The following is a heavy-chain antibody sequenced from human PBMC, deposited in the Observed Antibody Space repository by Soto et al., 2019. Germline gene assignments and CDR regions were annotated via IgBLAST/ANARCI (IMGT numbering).Heavy chain of an antibody. D-gene: IGHD3-9*01. V-gene: IGHV3-11*01. CDR2: ISSSGSTI. CDR3: ARGADILTGYYWPYYYYMDV. CDR1: GFTFSDYY. J-gene: IGHJ6*03. Sequence: PGGFLRLSCAASGFTFSDYYMSWIRQAPGKGLEWVSYISSSGSTIYYADSVKGRFTISRDNAKNSLYLQMNSLRAEDTAVYYCARGADILTGYYWPYYYYMDVWGKGTTVTVSS.